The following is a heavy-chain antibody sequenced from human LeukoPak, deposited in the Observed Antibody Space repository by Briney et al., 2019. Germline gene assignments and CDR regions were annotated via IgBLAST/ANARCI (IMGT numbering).Heavy chain of an antibody. Sequence: ASVNVSCKASGYTFTSYDINWVRQAPGQGGEWMGWMNPNSGNTDYAQKFQGRVTITRNTSISTAYMELSSLRSEDAAVYYCARGVVYYYYYYMDVWGKGTTVTVSS. CDR3: ARGVVYYYYYYMDV. D-gene: IGHD6-6*01. V-gene: IGHV1-8*03. J-gene: IGHJ6*03. CDR2: MNPNSGNT. CDR1: GYTFTSYD.